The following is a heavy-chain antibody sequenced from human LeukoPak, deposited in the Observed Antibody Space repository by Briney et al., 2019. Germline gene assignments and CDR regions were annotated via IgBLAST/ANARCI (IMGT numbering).Heavy chain of an antibody. CDR3: ARDSGSYRPLDI. V-gene: IGHV3-21*01. CDR1: GFTFSSYA. J-gene: IGHJ3*02. CDR2: ISSSSSYI. D-gene: IGHD1-26*01. Sequence: GGSLRLSCTASGFTFSSYAMSWVRQAPGKGLEWVSSISSSSSYIYYADSVKGRFTISRDNAKSSLYLQMNSLRAEDTAVYYCARDSGSYRPLDIWGQGTMVTVSS.